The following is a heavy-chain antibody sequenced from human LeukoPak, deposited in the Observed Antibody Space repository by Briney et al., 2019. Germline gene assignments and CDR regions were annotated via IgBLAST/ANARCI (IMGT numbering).Heavy chain of an antibody. CDR3: AELGITMIGGV. Sequence: GGSLRLSCAASGFTFSIYWMHWVRQAPGKGLVWVSRIKSDGSSTNYADSVKGRFTISRDNAKNSLYLQMNSLRAEDTAVYYCAELGITMIGGVWGKGTTVTISS. CDR2: IKSDGSST. V-gene: IGHV3-74*01. D-gene: IGHD3-10*02. CDR1: GFTFSIYW. J-gene: IGHJ6*04.